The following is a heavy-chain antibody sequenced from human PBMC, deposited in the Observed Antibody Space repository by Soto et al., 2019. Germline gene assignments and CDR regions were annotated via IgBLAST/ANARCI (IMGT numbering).Heavy chain of an antibody. Sequence: GGSLRLSCAASGFTFSSYGMHWVRQAPGKGLEWVAVISYDGSNKYYADSVKGRFTISRDNSKNTLYLQMNSLRAEDTAVYYCAKDETTVTSSYYYYYGMDVWGQGTTVTVSS. J-gene: IGHJ6*02. CDR1: GFTFSSYG. V-gene: IGHV3-30*18. D-gene: IGHD4-17*01. CDR2: ISYDGSNK. CDR3: AKDETTVTSSYYYYYGMDV.